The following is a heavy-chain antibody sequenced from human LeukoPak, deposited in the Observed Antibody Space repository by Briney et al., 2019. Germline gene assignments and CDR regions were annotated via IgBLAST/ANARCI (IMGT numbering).Heavy chain of an antibody. Sequence: SETLSLTCTVSGGSISSHYWSWIRQPPGKGMEWIGYIYYSGSTDYNPSLKSRVTMSVGTSKNQFSLKPSSVTAADTAVYYCARGRIVVVPAAIGAYYYYYMDVWGKGTTVTVSS. CDR2: IYYSGST. CDR3: ARGRIVVVPAAIGAYYYYYMDV. J-gene: IGHJ6*03. D-gene: IGHD2-2*02. V-gene: IGHV4-59*11. CDR1: GGSISSHY.